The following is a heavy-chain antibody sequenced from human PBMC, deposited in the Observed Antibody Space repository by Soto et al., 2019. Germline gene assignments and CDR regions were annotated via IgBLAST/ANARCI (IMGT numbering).Heavy chain of an antibody. CDR3: ARDRDHDAFDI. V-gene: IGHV1-69*04. D-gene: IGHD2-21*01. J-gene: IGHJ3*02. CDR2: IIPILGIA. CDR1: GGTFSSYT. Sequence: SVKVSCKASGGTFSSYTISWVRQAPGQGLEWMGRIIPILGIANYAQKFQGRVTITADNSTSTAYMELSSLRSEDTAVYYCARDRDHDAFDIWGQGTMVTVSS.